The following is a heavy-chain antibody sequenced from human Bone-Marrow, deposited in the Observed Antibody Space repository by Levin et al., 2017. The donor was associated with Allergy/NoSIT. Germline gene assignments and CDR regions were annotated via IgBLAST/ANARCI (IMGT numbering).Heavy chain of an antibody. Sequence: ASGPTLVKPTETLTLTCTVSGISLSDARMGVSWIRQPPGKAPEWLAHIFSNDEKSYNTSLKNRLTVSKDTSRSQVVLTMTNMDPVDTATYFCALPTLTFFDHWGQGILVTISS. D-gene: IGHD4-17*01. CDR1: GISLSDARMG. CDR3: ALPTLTFFDH. V-gene: IGHV2-26*01. CDR2: IFSNDEK. J-gene: IGHJ4*02.